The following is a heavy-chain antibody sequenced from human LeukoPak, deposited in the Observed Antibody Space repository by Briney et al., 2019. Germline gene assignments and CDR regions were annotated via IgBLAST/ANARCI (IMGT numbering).Heavy chain of an antibody. CDR2: ISYDGSNK. V-gene: IGHV3-30*03. CDR3: ARATMVRGVAVDY. J-gene: IGHJ4*02. D-gene: IGHD3-10*01. CDR1: GFTFSSYG. Sequence: GGSLRLSCAASGFTFSSYGMHWVRQAPGKGLEWVAVISYDGSNKYYADSLKGRFTISRDNSKNTLYLQMNSLRADDTAVYYCARATMVRGVAVDYWGQGTLVTVSS.